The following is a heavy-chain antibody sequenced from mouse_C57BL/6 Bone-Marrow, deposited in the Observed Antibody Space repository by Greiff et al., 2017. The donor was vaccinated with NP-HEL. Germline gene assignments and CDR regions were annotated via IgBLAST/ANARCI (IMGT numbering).Heavy chain of an antibody. Sequence: EVQLVESGPGLVKPSQSLSLTCSVTGYSITSGYYWNWIRQFPGNKLEWMGYISYDGSNNYNPSLKNRISITRDTSKNQFFLKLNSVTTEDTATYYCAKGYGSYYFDYWGQGTTLTVSS. CDR1: GYSITSGYY. V-gene: IGHV3-6*01. D-gene: IGHD2-2*01. CDR2: ISYDGSN. CDR3: AKGYGSYYFDY. J-gene: IGHJ2*01.